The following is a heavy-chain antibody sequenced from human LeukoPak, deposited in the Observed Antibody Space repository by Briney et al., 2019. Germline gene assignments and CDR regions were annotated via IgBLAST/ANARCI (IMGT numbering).Heavy chain of an antibody. CDR2: ITGSGGST. J-gene: IGHJ5*02. V-gene: IGHV3-23*01. CDR3: AKSVAAAGTTLIDWFDP. Sequence: GGSLRLSCAASGFSFSTYAMSWVRQAPGKGLDWVSAITGSGGSTYYADSVEGRFTISRDNSKNTLYLQMNSLRAEDTAVYYCAKSVAAAGTTLIDWFDPWGQGTLVTVSS. D-gene: IGHD6-13*01. CDR1: GFSFSTYA.